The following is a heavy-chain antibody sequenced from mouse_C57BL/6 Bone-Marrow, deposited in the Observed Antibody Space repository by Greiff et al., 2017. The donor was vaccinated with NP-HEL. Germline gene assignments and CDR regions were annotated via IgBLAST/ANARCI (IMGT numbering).Heavy chain of an antibody. D-gene: IGHD2-4*01. CDR1: GYTFTSYW. J-gene: IGHJ2*01. V-gene: IGHV1-69*01. CDR2: IDPSDSYT. Sequence: QVQLQQPGAELVMPGASVKLSCKASGYTFTSYWMHWVKQRPGQGLEWIGEIDPSDSYTNYNQKLKGKSTLPLAKSSSTAYMQLSSLTSEDSAVYYCARAGDYDPFDYWGQGTTLTVSS. CDR3: ARAGDYDPFDY.